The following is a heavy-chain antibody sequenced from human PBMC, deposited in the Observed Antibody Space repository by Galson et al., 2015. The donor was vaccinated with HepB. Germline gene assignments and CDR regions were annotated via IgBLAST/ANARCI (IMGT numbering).Heavy chain of an antibody. CDR3: ARGSEDNYGSFDY. Sequence: TLSLTCTVSRGSLGIGGYYWSLIRQHPGKGLEWIGYTHYSGSTYYNPSLRGRLTISEGMSKNQFSLKLSSVTAADTAIYYCARGSEDNYGSFDYWGQGTLVTVSS. J-gene: IGHJ4*02. V-gene: IGHV4-31*03. CDR2: THYSGST. D-gene: IGHD3-10*01. CDR1: RGSLGIGGYY.